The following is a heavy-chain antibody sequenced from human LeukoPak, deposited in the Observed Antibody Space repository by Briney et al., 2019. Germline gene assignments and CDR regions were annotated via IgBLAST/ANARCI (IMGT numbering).Heavy chain of an antibody. D-gene: IGHD1-26*01. J-gene: IGHJ3*02. Sequence: VASVKVSCKASVYTFTSYYIHCVPQAPGQGLEWMGIINPTVGSTSYTQKFQGRVTMTKHTSTSTVYMELRSLRTEDTAVYYCARVGSYQDHDAFDIWGQGTMVTVSS. CDR3: ARVGSYQDHDAFDI. V-gene: IGHV1-46*03. CDR2: INPTVGST. CDR1: VYTFTSYY.